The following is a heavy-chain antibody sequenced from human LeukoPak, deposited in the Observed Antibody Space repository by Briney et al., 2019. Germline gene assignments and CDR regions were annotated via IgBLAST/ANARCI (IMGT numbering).Heavy chain of an antibody. CDR3: ARDRGDDAFDI. Sequence: GGSLRLSCAASGFTFSSYDMHWVRQATGKGLEWVSAIGTAGDTYYPGSVKGRFTISRENAKNSLYLQVNSLSAGDTAVYYCARDRGDDAFDIWGQGTMVTVSS. CDR1: GFTFSSYD. CDR2: IGTAGDT. V-gene: IGHV3-13*01. J-gene: IGHJ3*02.